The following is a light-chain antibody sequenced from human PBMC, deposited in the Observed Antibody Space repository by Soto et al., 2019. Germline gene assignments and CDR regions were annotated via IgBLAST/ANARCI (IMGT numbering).Light chain of an antibody. CDR2: GAS. V-gene: IGKV3-20*01. CDR1: QSVSSSY. J-gene: IGKJ4*01. CDR3: QQFGNYPLT. Sequence: EMVLTQSPDTLSLSPGERATLSCKASQSVSSSYLAWYQQRPGQAPRLLIHGASKRATGIPDRFSGGGSGTDFTLTISRLEPEDFAVYYCQQFGNYPLTFGGGTKVDIK.